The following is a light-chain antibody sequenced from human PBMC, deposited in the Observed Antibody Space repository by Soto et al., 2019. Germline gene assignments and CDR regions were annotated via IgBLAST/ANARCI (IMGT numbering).Light chain of an antibody. J-gene: IGKJ5*01. V-gene: IGKV1-33*01. CDR1: QDITNY. CDR2: DSS. Sequence: DIQMTQSPSSLSASVGDRVTIICQASQDITNYLNWYQQKPGKAPKLLIHDSSNLETEVPSRFSGSGSGTYFSFTIISLQPEDIATYFCQQFDSPPLTFGQGTRLEIK. CDR3: QQFDSPPLT.